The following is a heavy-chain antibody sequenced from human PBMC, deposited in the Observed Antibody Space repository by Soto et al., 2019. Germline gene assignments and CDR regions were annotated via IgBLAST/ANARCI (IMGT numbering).Heavy chain of an antibody. CDR1: GGSISSYY. V-gene: IGHV4-59*01. CDR2: IYYSGST. D-gene: IGHD3-9*01. Sequence: SETLSLTCTVSGGSISSYYWSWIRQPPGKGLEWIGYIYYSGSTNYNPSLKSRVTISVDTSKNQFSLKLSSVTAADTAVYYCASGILTGYYSWFDPWGQGTLVTVSS. CDR3: ASGILTGYYSWFDP. J-gene: IGHJ5*02.